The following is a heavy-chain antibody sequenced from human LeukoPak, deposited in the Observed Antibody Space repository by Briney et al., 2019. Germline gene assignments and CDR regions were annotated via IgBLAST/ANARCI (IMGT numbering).Heavy chain of an antibody. V-gene: IGHV3-23*01. CDR1: GFTFSSYA. CDR3: AKDVDILPLYYFDY. Sequence: GGSLRLSCAASGFTFSSYAMSWVRQAPGKGLEWVTAISGSGGSTYYADSVKGRFTISRDNSKNTLSLQMNRLRTEDTAVYYCAKDVDILPLYYFDYWGQGTLVTVSS. D-gene: IGHD5-12*01. CDR2: ISGSGGST. J-gene: IGHJ4*02.